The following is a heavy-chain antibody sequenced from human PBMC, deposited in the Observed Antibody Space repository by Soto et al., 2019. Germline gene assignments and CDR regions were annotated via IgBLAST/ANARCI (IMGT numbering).Heavy chain of an antibody. V-gene: IGHV3-21*01. CDR2: ITSGSDYI. CDR3: ARVDGYTYPNDY. D-gene: IGHD5-12*01. Sequence: PWWSLRLSCSASVFTCSAYSMSWFRQAPGKGLEWVSSITSGSDYIYYADSLKGRFTISRDDAKNSLYLQIHSLRAEDTAFYYCARVDGYTYPNDYWGQGTLVTVSS. CDR1: VFTCSAYS. J-gene: IGHJ4*02.